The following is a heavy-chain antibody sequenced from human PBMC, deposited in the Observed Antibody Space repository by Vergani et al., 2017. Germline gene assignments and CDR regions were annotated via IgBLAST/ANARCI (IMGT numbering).Heavy chain of an antibody. J-gene: IGHJ1*01. CDR1: GFTFRIYG. Sequence: QVQLVESGGGVVQPGGSLRLSCIASGFTFRIYGMHWVRQAPGKGLEWVAFIRYDGTKRFYGDSMKGRFTISRDNSQTTVFLQMNSLRADDLAVYYCTKAGQYDSDNFHDSWGQGALVTVAS. V-gene: IGHV3-30*02. D-gene: IGHD3-22*01. CDR3: TKAGQYDSDNFHDS. CDR2: IRYDGTKR.